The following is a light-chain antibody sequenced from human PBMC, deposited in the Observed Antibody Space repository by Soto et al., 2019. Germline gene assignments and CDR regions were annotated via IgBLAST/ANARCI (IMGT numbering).Light chain of an antibody. J-gene: IGLJ1*01. Sequence: QSALTQPASVSGSPGQSITIFCTGTSSDIGAYNSVSWYQQHPGRAPKLMIFDVSDRPSGVSDRFSGSKSGNTASLTISGLQTEDEANYYCTSYTRSRTYVFGTGTQLTVL. CDR3: TSYTRSRTYV. V-gene: IGLV2-14*03. CDR1: SSDIGAYNS. CDR2: DVS.